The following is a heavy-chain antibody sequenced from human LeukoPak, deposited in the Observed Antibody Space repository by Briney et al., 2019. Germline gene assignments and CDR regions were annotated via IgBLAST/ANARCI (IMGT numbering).Heavy chain of an antibody. CDR1: GFTFSSYW. J-gene: IGHJ4*02. V-gene: IGHV3-7*01. D-gene: IGHD4-11*01. CDR3: ARVGRSNYRPYFDY. Sequence: GGSLRLSCAASGFTFSSYWMSWVRQAPGKGLEWVANIKQDGSEKYYVDSVKGRFTISRDNAKNSLYLQMNSLRAEDTAVYYCARVGRSNYRPYFDYWGQGTLVTVSS. CDR2: IKQDGSEK.